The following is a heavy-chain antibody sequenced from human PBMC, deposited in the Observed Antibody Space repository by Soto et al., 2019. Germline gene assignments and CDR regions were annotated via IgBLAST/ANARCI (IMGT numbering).Heavy chain of an antibody. Sequence: ASVKVSCKVSGYTLSELSMHWVRQAPGKGLEWMGWISAYNGNTNYAQKLQGRVTMTADTSTSTAYMELRSLRSDDTAVYYCARGPLGYCSGGSCPAHWFDPWG. V-gene: IGHV1-18*01. CDR2: ISAYNGNT. D-gene: IGHD2-15*01. CDR3: ARGPLGYCSGGSCPAHWFDP. CDR1: GYTLSELS. J-gene: IGHJ5*02.